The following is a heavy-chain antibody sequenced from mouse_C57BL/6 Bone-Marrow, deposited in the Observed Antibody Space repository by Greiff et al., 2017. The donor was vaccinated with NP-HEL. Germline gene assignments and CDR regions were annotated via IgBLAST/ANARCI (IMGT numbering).Heavy chain of an antibody. Sequence: QVQLQQSGAELVRPGASVTLSCKASGYTFTDYEMHWVKQTPVQGLEWIGAIDPETGGTAYNQKFKGKAILTADKSSSTAYMELRSLTSEDSAVYYCTRDHYYGSSYYWGQGTTLTVSS. CDR3: TRDHYYGSSYY. J-gene: IGHJ2*01. D-gene: IGHD1-1*01. CDR1: GYTFTDYE. V-gene: IGHV1-15*01. CDR2: IDPETGGT.